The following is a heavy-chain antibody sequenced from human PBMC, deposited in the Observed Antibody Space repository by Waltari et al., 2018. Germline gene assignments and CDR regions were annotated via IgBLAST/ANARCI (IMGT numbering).Heavy chain of an antibody. Sequence: QSQGKGVEWIGIIYYSGSTYYGGSTYYNPTLKSRVSISGDTSKNQFSLKLSSVTAADTAVYYCARHWKKCGYRFDPWGQGTLVTVSS. CDR3: ARHWKKCGYRFDP. D-gene: IGHD5-12*01. V-gene: IGHV4-39*01. CDR2: IYYSGSTYYGGST. J-gene: IGHJ5*02.